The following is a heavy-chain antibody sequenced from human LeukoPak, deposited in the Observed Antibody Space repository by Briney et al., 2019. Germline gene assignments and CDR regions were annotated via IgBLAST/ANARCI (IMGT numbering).Heavy chain of an antibody. CDR2: IYTSGST. CDR3: AKDSQTDY. CDR1: GGSISSGSYY. J-gene: IGHJ4*02. V-gene: IGHV4-61*02. Sequence: PSETLSLTCTVSGGSISSGSYYWSWIRQPAGKGLEWIGRIYTSGSTNYNPSLKSRVTMSVDTSKNQFSLKLSSVTAADTAVYYCAKDSQTDYWGQGTLVTVSS.